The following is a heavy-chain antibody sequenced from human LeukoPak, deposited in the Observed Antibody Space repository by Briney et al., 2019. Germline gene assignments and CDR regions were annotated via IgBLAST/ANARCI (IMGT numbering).Heavy chain of an antibody. CDR2: IFYDGGT. J-gene: IGHJ4*02. Sequence: SETLSLTCTVSGASISFGEYCWTWIRQHPGTGLEYIGSIFYDGGTYSNPALNSRVSISTDTSKNQFSLELNSVTAADTAVYYCARVMSTGVNYRGYFDFWGQGAHVTVSS. V-gene: IGHV4-31*03. D-gene: IGHD5-24*01. CDR3: ARVMSTGVNYRGYFDF. CDR1: GASISFGEYC.